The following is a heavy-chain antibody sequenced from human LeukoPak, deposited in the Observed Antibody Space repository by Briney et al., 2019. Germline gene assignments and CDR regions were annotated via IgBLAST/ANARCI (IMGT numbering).Heavy chain of an antibody. CDR3: EKDMNSYGSGSSYNPWGPFDS. J-gene: IGHJ4*02. V-gene: IGHV3-9*01. Sequence: GRSLRLSCAASGFTFDNYAMHWVRQAPGKGLEWVSGIAWNSGNTGFADSVKGRFTISRDNAENSLSLQMNSLTPEDTAFYFCEKDMNSYGSGSSYNPWGPFDSWGQGPLVTVSS. D-gene: IGHD3-10*01. CDR2: IAWNSGNT. CDR1: GFTFDNYA.